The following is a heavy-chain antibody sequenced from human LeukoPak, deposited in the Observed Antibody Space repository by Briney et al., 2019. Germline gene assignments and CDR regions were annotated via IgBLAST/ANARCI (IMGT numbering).Heavy chain of an antibody. CDR3: ARHNYYDSSGYYY. V-gene: IGHV4-38-2*01. CDR1: GYSISRGYY. CDR2: IYHSGST. D-gene: IGHD3-22*01. J-gene: IGHJ4*02. Sequence: SETLSLTCAVSGYSISRGYYLGWIRQPPGKGLERIGSIYHSGSTYYNQSLKSRVTISVDTSKNQFSLKLSSVTAADTDVYYCARHNYYDSSGYYYWGQGTLVTVSS.